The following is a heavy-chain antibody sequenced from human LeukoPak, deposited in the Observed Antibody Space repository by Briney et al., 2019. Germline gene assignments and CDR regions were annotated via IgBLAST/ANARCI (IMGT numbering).Heavy chain of an antibody. CDR3: ARDNSDYYYGMDV. V-gene: IGHV1-46*01. CDR2: INPSGGST. Sequence: ASVKVSCKASGYTFTSYYMHWVRQAPGQGLEWMGIINPSGGSTSYAQKLQGRVTMTTDTSTSTAYMELRSLRSDDTAVYYCARDNSDYYYGMDVWGQGTTVTVSS. D-gene: IGHD5-18*01. CDR1: GYTFTSYY. J-gene: IGHJ6*02.